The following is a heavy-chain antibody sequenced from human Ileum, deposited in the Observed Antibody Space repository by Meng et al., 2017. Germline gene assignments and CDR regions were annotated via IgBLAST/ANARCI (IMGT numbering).Heavy chain of an antibody. D-gene: IGHD1-14*01. V-gene: IGHV4-4*02. J-gene: IGHJ4*02. CDR2: IYESGTT. CDR1: GDSIRNGNW. Sequence: QVQLQESGPGLVKPSEILALSWAVSGDSIRNGNWWSWVRQPPGKGLEWIGEIYESGTTNYNPSLKSRVTISVDKSKNEFSLKLSSVTAADTALYYCARVSYNKGSPKFDSWGQGTLVTVSS. CDR3: ARVSYNKGSPKFDS.